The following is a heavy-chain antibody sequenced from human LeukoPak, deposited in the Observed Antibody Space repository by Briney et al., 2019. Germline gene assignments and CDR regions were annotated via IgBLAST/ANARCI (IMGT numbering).Heavy chain of an antibody. Sequence: ASVKVSCKASGYTFTSYDINWVRQATGQGLEWMGWINPNSGNTGYAQKFQDRVTITRNTSISTAYMELSSLISEDTAVYYCARVIVVVPGAKVWFDPWGQGTLVTVSS. CDR1: GYTFTSYD. D-gene: IGHD2-2*01. J-gene: IGHJ5*02. V-gene: IGHV1-8*03. CDR2: INPNSGNT. CDR3: ARVIVVVPGAKVWFDP.